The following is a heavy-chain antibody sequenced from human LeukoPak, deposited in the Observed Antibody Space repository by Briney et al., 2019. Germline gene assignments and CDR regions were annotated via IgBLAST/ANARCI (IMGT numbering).Heavy chain of an antibody. CDR2: VSASSGST. V-gene: IGHV1-18*01. CDR1: GFTFSSYA. J-gene: IGHJ4*02. D-gene: IGHD1-14*01. CDR3: ARGYLKDYFEY. Sequence: GGSLRLSCAASGFTFSSYAMHWVRQAPGQGLEWVGWVSASSGSTYYAEKFQGRAAMTTETSATTAYMELRSLRSDDTAVYYCARGYLKDYFEYWGQGTLVTVSS.